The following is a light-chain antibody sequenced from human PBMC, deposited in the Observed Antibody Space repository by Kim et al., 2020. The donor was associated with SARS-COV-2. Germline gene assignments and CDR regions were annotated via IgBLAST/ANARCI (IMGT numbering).Light chain of an antibody. CDR3: QQYDSYPWT. V-gene: IGKV1-5*03. J-gene: IGKJ1*01. CDR2: KTS. CDR1: QIITNW. Sequence: ASIGDRITITCRASQIITNWLAWYQQKPGKAPKLLIYKTSTLETGVPSRFSGSGSGTDFSLTISSLHPDDFATYYCQQYDSYPWTFGQGTKVDIK.